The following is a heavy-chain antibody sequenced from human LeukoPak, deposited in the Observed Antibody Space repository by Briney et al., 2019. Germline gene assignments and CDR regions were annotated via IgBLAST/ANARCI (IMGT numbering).Heavy chain of an antibody. D-gene: IGHD2-21*02. CDR1: GGSISSGDYY. V-gene: IGHV3-11*01. CDR3: ARHLQDPCRGDCYDWFDP. CDR2: ISSSGTTI. Sequence: LSLTCTVSGGSISSGDYYMSWIRQAPGKGLEWVSYISSSGTTIYYADSVKGRFTISRDNAKNSLYLQMNSLRAEDTAVYYCARHLQDPCRGDCYDWFDPWGQGTLVTVSS. J-gene: IGHJ5*02.